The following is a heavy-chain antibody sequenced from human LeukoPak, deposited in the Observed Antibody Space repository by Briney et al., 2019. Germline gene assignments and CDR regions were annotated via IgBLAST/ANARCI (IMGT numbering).Heavy chain of an antibody. V-gene: IGHV4-39*01. CDR3: ARPAENDAFDI. J-gene: IGHJ3*02. CDR1: GGSISSSSYY. Sequence: AETLSLTCTVSGGSISSSSYYWGWIRQPPGKGLEWIGSIYYSGSTYYNPSLKSRVTISVDTSKNQFSLKLSSVTAADTAVYYCARPAENDAFDIWGQGTMVTVSS. CDR2: IYYSGST.